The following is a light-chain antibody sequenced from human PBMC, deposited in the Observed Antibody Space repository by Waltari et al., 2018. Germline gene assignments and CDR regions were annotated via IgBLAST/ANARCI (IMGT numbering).Light chain of an antibody. CDR1: QNILSSSDNKNY. CDR3: QQCYHLPS. J-gene: IGKJ4*01. V-gene: IGKV4-1*01. Sequence: DIVMTQSPDSVAVSLGERATIHCRSSQNILSSSDNKNYLVWYQQKPGQPPKLLISWASTLESGVPDRFSGSGSGTDFTLTISSLQAEDVAVYYCQQCYHLPSFGGGTRVEIK. CDR2: WAS.